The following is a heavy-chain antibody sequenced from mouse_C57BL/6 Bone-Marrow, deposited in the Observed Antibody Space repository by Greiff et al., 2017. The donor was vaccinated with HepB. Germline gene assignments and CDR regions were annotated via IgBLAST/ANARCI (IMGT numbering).Heavy chain of an antibody. D-gene: IGHD2-4*01. CDR1: GYSFTSYY. Sequence: VKLMESGPELVKPGASVKISCKASGYSFTSYYIHWVKQRPGQGLEWIGWIYPGSGNTKYNEKFKGKATLTADTSSSTAYMQLSRLTSEDSAVYYCARDGYDYGQAWFAYWGQGTLVTVSA. CDR3: ARDGYDYGQAWFAY. CDR2: IYPGSGNT. V-gene: IGHV1-66*01. J-gene: IGHJ3*01.